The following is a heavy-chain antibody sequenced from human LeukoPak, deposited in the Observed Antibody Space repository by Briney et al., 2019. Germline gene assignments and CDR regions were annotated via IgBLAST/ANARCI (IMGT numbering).Heavy chain of an antibody. Sequence: GESLKISCKGSGYSFTSYWISWVRQMPGKGREWMGRIDPSDSYTNYSPSFQGHVTISAGKSISTAYLQWSSLKASDTAMYYCARHGRIAAAGKPWFDPWGQGTLVTVSS. D-gene: IGHD6-13*01. V-gene: IGHV5-10-1*01. CDR1: GYSFTSYW. CDR3: ARHGRIAAAGKPWFDP. J-gene: IGHJ5*02. CDR2: IDPSDSYT.